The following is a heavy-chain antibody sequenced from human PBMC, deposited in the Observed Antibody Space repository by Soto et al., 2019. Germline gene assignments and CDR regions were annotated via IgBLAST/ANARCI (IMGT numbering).Heavy chain of an antibody. D-gene: IGHD4-17*01. V-gene: IGHV3-48*03. CDR1: RFTFSFYE. J-gene: IGHJ6*02. CDR3: ARDGYGDPYYYYAMDV. CDR2: ISTSGDTI. Sequence: EVQLVESGGGLVQPGGSLRLSCAASRFTFSFYEMNWVRQAPGKGLEWLSYISTSGDTIYYADSVKGRFTISRDNAKNSLFLQMNSLRAEDTALYYCARDGYGDPYYYYAMDVWGRGTTVSVSS.